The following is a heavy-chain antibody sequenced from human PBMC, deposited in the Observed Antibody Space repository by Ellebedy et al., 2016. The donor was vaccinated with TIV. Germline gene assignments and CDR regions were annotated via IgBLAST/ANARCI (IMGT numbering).Heavy chain of an antibody. V-gene: IGHV3-23*01. Sequence: GESLKISXAASGFSLSNSFMSWIRQAPGKGLEWVSTLTADGRSTYFADSVKGRFTISRDNSKITVYLQMSSLRSEDTAVYYCRPGHYSDAWGQGTLVTVSS. CDR2: LTADGRST. CDR1: GFSLSNSF. CDR3: RPGHYSDA. J-gene: IGHJ4*02.